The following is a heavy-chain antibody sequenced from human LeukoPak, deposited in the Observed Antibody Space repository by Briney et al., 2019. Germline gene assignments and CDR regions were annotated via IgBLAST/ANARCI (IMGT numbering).Heavy chain of an antibody. D-gene: IGHD3-9*01. J-gene: IGHJ4*02. Sequence: ASVKVSCKASGYTFTSYGITWVRQAPGQGLEWMGWISAYNGNTNYAQKLQGRVTMTTDTSTSTAYMELRSLRSDDTAVYYCATDRVHIRQTGYYFDYWGQGTLVTVSS. CDR1: GYTFTSYG. CDR3: ATDRVHIRQTGYYFDY. V-gene: IGHV1-18*01. CDR2: ISAYNGNT.